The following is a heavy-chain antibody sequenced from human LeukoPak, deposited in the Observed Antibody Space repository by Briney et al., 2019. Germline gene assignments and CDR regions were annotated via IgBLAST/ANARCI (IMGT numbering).Heavy chain of an antibody. J-gene: IGHJ4*02. CDR1: GFTFSSYS. V-gene: IGHV3-21*01. Sequence: PGGSLRLSRAASGFTFSSYSMNWVRQAPGKGLEWVSSISSSSSYIYYADSVKGRFTISRDNAKNSLYLQMNSLRAEDTAVYYCAREGYSYGQSPYFDYWGQGTLVTVSS. D-gene: IGHD5-18*01. CDR2: ISSSSSYI. CDR3: AREGYSYGQSPYFDY.